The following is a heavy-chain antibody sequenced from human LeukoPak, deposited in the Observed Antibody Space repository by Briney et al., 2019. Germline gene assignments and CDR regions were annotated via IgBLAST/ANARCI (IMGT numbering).Heavy chain of an antibody. J-gene: IGHJ4*02. D-gene: IGHD3-9*01. Sequence: GGSLRLSCAASGFTFSSYWMSWVRQAPGKGLEWVSAISGSGGSTYYADSVKGRFTISRDNSKNTLYLQTNSLRAEDTAVYYCARSTKVPLRYVSEFDYWGQGTLVTVSS. CDR3: ARSTKVPLRYVSEFDY. CDR2: ISGSGGST. V-gene: IGHV3-23*01. CDR1: GFTFSSYW.